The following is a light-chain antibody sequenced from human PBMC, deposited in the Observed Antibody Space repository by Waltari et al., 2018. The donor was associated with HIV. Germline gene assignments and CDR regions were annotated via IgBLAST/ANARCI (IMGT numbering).Light chain of an antibody. V-gene: IGLV2-14*03. CDR3: CSYTGSGSLWV. CDR2: DVS. CDR1: GSAVGAYNY. J-gene: IGLJ3*02. Sequence: QSALTPPASMSVSPGQSLTISCTGTGSAVGAYNYLSCYQQHPDKAPKLMIYDVSNRPSGVYNRCSATKSGNTASLTISGLQAEDEADYYCCSYTGSGSLWVFGGGTKLTVL.